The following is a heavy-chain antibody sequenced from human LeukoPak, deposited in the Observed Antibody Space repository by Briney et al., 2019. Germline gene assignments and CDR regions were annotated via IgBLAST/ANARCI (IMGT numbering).Heavy chain of an antibody. D-gene: IGHD6-19*01. CDR3: ARGRGIAVPRYYYYYMDV. V-gene: IGHV4-59*12. Sequence: SETLSLTCTVSGGSISSYYWSWIRQPPGKGLEWIGYIYYSGSTNYNPSLKSRVTISVDTSKNQFSLKLSSVTAADTAVYYCARGRGIAVPRYYYYYMDVWGKGTTVTVSS. J-gene: IGHJ6*03. CDR1: GGSISSYY. CDR2: IYYSGST.